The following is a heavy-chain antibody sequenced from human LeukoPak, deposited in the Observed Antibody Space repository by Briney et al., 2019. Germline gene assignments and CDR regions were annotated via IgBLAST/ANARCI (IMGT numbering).Heavy chain of an antibody. Sequence: SETLSLTCTVSGGSISSYYWSWIRQPPGKGLEWIGYIYYSGSTNYNPSLRSRVTISVDTSKNQFSLKLSSVTAADTAVYYCARDRGLGVDYWGQGTLVTVSS. V-gene: IGHV4-59*01. CDR2: IYYSGST. CDR3: ARDRGLGVDY. D-gene: IGHD3-10*01. J-gene: IGHJ4*02. CDR1: GGSISSYY.